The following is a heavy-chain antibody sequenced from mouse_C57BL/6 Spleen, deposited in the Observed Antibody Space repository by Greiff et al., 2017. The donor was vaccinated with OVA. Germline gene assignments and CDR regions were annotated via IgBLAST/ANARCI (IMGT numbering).Heavy chain of an antibody. Sequence: QVQLQQSGPELVKPGASVKISCKASGYAFSSSWMNWVKQRPGTGLEWIGRIYPGDGDTNYNGKFKGKATLTADKSSSTAYMQLSSLTSEDSAVYFCARQAQAMFAYWGQGTLVTVSA. V-gene: IGHV1-82*01. D-gene: IGHD3-2*02. CDR1: GYAFSSSW. J-gene: IGHJ3*01. CDR3: ARQAQAMFAY. CDR2: IYPGDGDT.